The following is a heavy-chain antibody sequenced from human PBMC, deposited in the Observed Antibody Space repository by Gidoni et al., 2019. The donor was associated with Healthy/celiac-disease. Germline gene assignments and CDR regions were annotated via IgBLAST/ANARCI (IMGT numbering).Heavy chain of an antibody. D-gene: IGHD6-19*01. V-gene: IGHV1-24*01. CDR1: GYTLTELS. CDR3: ATVFLYSGGSKGAFDI. J-gene: IGHJ3*02. CDR2: FDPEDGET. Sequence: QAELVQSGAEVKKPGASVKVSCKVSGYTLTELSMHWVRQAPGKGLEWMGGFDPEDGETIYAQKFQGRVTMTEDTSTDTAYMELSSLRSEDTAVYYCATVFLYSGGSKGAFDIWGQGTMVTVSS.